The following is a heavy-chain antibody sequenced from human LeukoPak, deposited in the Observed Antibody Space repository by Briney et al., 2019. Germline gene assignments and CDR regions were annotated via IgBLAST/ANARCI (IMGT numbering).Heavy chain of an antibody. V-gene: IGHV4-59*08. D-gene: IGHD1-1*01. CDR1: GGSISSYY. J-gene: IGHJ5*02. CDR3: ARHGHGGSERRNGWFDP. Sequence: SETLSLTCTVSGGSISSYYWSWIRQPPGKGLEWIGYIYYSGSTNYNPSLKSRVTISVDTSKNQFSLKLSSVTAADTAVYYCARHGHGGSERRNGWFDPWGQGTLVTVSS. CDR2: IYYSGST.